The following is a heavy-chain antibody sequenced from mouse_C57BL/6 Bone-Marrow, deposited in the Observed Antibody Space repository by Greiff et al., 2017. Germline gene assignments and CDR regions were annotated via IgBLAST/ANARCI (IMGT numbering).Heavy chain of an antibody. CDR1: GYTFTTYP. D-gene: IGHD2-3*01. CDR3: AGKYDGYYDAMDY. CDR2: FHPYNDDT. Sequence: QVQLKESGAELVKPGASVKMSCKASGYTFTTYPIEWMKQNHGKSLEWIGNFHPYNDDTKYNEKFKGKATLTVEKSSSTVYLERSRLTSDDSAVYYCAGKYDGYYDAMDYWGQGTSVTVSS. J-gene: IGHJ4*01. V-gene: IGHV1-47*01.